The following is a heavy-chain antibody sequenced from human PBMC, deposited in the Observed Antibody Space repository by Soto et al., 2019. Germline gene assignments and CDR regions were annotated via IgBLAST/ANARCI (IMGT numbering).Heavy chain of an antibody. CDR2: LNIAGTI. CDR1: GASISSFN. J-gene: IGHJ1*01. CDR3: ARDRGEYTSSWFWYFSH. D-gene: IGHD6-13*01. Sequence: TSETLSLTCSVSGASISSFNWNWVRQPAGKGPEWVGRLNIAGTINYNPSLKSRITMSMDTSKNQISLHLRSVTAAVTAIYYCARDRGEYTSSWFWYFSHWGQGTLVIVSS. V-gene: IGHV4-4*07.